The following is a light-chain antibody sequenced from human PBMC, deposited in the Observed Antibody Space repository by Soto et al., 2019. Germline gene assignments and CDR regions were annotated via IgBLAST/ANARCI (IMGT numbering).Light chain of an antibody. CDR3: QQYKSYWT. J-gene: IGKJ1*01. V-gene: IGKV1-5*01. CDR2: DAS. Sequence: DIQMTQSPSTLSASVGDRVTITCRASQSLSNWLAWYQQKPGKAPKLLIYDASSLASGVPSRFSGSGSGTDFTLTISSLQPDDVANYYCQQYKSYWTFGQGTKVEIK. CDR1: QSLSNW.